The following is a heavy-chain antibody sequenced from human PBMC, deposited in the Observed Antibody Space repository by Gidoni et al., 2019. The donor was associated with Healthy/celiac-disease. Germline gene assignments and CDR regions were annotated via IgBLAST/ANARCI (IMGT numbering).Heavy chain of an antibody. CDR3: AKEYGPFGYPRLFDY. CDR2: ISYDGSNK. J-gene: IGHJ4*02. D-gene: IGHD3-3*01. V-gene: IGHV3-30*18. CDR1: GFTFSSYG. Sequence: QVQLVESGGGVVQPGRSLRLSCAAPGFTFSSYGMHWGRQAPGKGLEWVAVISYDGSNKYYADSVKGRFTISRDNSKNTLYLQMNSLRAEDTAVYYCAKEYGPFGYPRLFDYWGQGTLVTVSS.